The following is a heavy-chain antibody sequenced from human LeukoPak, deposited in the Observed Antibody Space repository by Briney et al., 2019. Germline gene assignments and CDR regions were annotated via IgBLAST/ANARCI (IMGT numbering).Heavy chain of an antibody. CDR3: ARLSVIVGAALEYYYYYMDV. J-gene: IGHJ6*03. Sequence: SETLSLTCTVSGGSINSYYWTWIRQSPGKGLEWIGYVDDSGDSNYNPSLKSRVTISVNTSKKQVSLELTSVIAADTAVYYCARLSVIVGAALEYYYYYMDVWGQGTTVTVSS. CDR2: VDDSGDS. D-gene: IGHD1-26*01. CDR1: GGSINSYY. V-gene: IGHV4-59*01.